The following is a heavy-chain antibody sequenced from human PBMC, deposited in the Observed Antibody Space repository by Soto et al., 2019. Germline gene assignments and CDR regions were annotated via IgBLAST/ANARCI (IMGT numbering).Heavy chain of an antibody. CDR3: ARAARLASDI. CDR1: GGSISGSNW. V-gene: IGHV4-4*02. J-gene: IGHJ3*02. Sequence: QVQLQESGPGLVKPSGTLSLTCAVSGGSISGSNWWTWVRQPPGKGLEWIGEIHHSGSTNYNPSLKSRVTISLDKSKKPVSLKLNSVTDADTAVYDCARAARLASDIWGQGTMVIVSS. CDR2: IHHSGST.